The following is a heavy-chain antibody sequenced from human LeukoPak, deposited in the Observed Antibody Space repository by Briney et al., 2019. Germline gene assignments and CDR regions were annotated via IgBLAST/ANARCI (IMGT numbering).Heavy chain of an antibody. CDR3: ANLTPRGHGMDV. V-gene: IGHV3-30*18. J-gene: IGHJ6*02. Sequence: GGSLRLSCRVSGFTFRSLGMHWVRQAPGKGLEWVAVIAYNRSRAYYGASVKGRFTISRDNSKNTLYLQLNSLRPEDTAVYYCANLTPRGHGMDVWGHGTTVIVSS. CDR2: IAYNRSRA. CDR1: GFTFRSLG. D-gene: IGHD3-10*01.